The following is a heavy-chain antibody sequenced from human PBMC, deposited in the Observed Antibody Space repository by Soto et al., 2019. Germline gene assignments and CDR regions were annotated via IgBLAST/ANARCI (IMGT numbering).Heavy chain of an antibody. CDR3: ATKNVVVRGDFGFL. D-gene: IGHD2-21*01. CDR2: VDDGGST. CDR1: GFTFSSYS. V-gene: IGHV3-23*01. Sequence: VQLLESGGALVQPGGSLRLSCAASGFTFSSYSMFWVRQTPRKGLEWVSSVDDGGSTDYADSVKGRFTISRDNAKNTLHLQMNSLRAEDTALYYCATKNVVVRGDFGFLWGQGTLVAVSS. J-gene: IGHJ4*02.